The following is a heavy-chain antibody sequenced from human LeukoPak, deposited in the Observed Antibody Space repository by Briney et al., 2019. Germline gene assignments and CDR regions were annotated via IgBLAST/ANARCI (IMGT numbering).Heavy chain of an antibody. Sequence: SETLSLTCGVYGGSLSGYYWNWIRQPPGKGLEWIGEINHSGSTNYNPSLKSRVTISVDTPKNQFSLKLSSVTAADTAAYYCARDTVTTNEYFDLWGRGTLVTVSS. D-gene: IGHD4-17*01. CDR3: ARDTVTTNEYFDL. V-gene: IGHV4-34*01. CDR2: INHSGST. CDR1: GGSLSGYY. J-gene: IGHJ2*01.